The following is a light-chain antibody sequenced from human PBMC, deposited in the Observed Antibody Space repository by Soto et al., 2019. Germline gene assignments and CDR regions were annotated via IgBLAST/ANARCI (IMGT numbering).Light chain of an antibody. CDR3: QQNNIWPQT. CDR2: GAS. Sequence: EVVMTQSPATLSVSPGERATLSCRASQSLRSSLAWYQQKPGQAPRLLIYGASTRATGIPARFSGSGSGTEFTLTISSLPSEDFAVYFCQQNNIWPQTFGQGTKVDIK. V-gene: IGKV3-15*01. CDR1: QSLRSS. J-gene: IGKJ1*01.